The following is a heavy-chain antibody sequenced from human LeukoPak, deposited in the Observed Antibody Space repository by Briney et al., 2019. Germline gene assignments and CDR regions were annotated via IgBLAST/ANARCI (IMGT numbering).Heavy chain of an antibody. Sequence: GGFLRLSCAASGFTFSSYGMHWVRQAPGKGLEWVAVISYEGSNKYYADSVKGRFTISRDNSKNTLYLQMSSLRAEDTAVYYCARDRSGLVDYWGQGTLVTVSS. CDR1: GFTFSSYG. J-gene: IGHJ4*02. CDR3: ARDRSGLVDY. D-gene: IGHD6-19*01. V-gene: IGHV3-30*03. CDR2: ISYEGSNK.